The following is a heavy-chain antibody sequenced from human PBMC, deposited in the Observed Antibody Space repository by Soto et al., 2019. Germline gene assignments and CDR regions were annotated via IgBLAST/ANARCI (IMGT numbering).Heavy chain of an antibody. CDR1: GFTFDDYA. D-gene: IGHD2-21*01. J-gene: IGHJ6*02. Sequence: EVQLVESGGGLVQPGRSLRLSCAASGFTFDDYAMHWVRQAPGKGLEWVSGISWNSGSIGYADSVKGRFTISRDNAKNSLYLQMNSLRAEDTALYYCAKDMRLWPRVYTNHNVYYYYYGMDVWGQGTTVTVSS. CDR3: AKDMRLWPRVYTNHNVYYYYYGMDV. V-gene: IGHV3-9*01. CDR2: ISWNSGSI.